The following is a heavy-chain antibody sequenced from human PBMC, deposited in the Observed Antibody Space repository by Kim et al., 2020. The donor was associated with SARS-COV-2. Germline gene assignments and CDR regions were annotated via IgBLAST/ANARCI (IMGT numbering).Heavy chain of an antibody. V-gene: IGHV1-8*01. CDR2: NPTSGNA. CDR3: ARIVRN. J-gene: IGHJ4*02. Sequence: NPTSGNARYAKKFQGRVTMSRNTSISTAYMELGSLRSEDTAVYYCARIVRNWGQGTLVTVSS. D-gene: IGHD1-26*01.